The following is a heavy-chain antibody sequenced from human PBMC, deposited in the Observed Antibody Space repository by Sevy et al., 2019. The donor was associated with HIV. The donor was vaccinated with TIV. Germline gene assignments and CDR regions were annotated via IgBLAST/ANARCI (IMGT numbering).Heavy chain of an antibody. CDR1: GFTFISTY. V-gene: IGHV3-66*01. Sequence: GGSVRLSCAASGFTFISTYMNWVRQAPGKGLEWVSVIYGGGSTYYADSVKGRFTISRDNSKNTLYLQMNSLRAEDTAVYYCARDGSGLGSYFDYWGQGTLVTVSS. CDR3: ARDGSGLGSYFDY. D-gene: IGHD3-22*01. J-gene: IGHJ4*02. CDR2: IYGGGST.